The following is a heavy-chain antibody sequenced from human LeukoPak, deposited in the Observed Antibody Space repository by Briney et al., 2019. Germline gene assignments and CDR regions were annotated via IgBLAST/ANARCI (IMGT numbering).Heavy chain of an antibody. J-gene: IGHJ6*02. Sequence: TGGSLRLSCAASGFTFSSYSMNWVRQAPGKGLEWVSSIRSSSSYIYYADSVKGRFTISRDNAKNSLYLQMNSLRAEDTAVYYCARARYSSSWYASYYGMDVWGQGTTVTVSS. V-gene: IGHV3-21*01. CDR2: IRSSSSYI. CDR3: ARARYSSSWYASYYGMDV. D-gene: IGHD6-13*01. CDR1: GFTFSSYS.